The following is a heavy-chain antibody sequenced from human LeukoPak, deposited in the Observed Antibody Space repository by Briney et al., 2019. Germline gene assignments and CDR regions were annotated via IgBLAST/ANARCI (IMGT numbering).Heavy chain of an antibody. CDR3: ARTFYGSGSLLLYYMDV. Sequence: ETLSLTCTVSGGSISSSSYYWGWIRQPPGKGLEWIGSIYYSGSTYYNPSLKSRVTISVDTSKNQFSLKLSSVTAADTAVYYCARTFYGSGSLLLYYMDVWGKGTTVTISS. CDR1: GGSISSSSYY. V-gene: IGHV4-39*07. D-gene: IGHD3-10*01. J-gene: IGHJ6*03. CDR2: IYYSGST.